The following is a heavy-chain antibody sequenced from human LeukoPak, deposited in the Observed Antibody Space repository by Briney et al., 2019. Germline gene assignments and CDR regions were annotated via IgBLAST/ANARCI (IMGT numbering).Heavy chain of an antibody. V-gene: IGHV4-34*01. Sequence: SETLSLTCAVYGGSFSGYYWSWIRQPPGKGLEWIGEINHSGSTNYNPSLKSRVTISVDTSKNQFSLKLSSVTAADTAVYYCARGRYGSFDYWGQGTLVTVSS. CDR2: INHSGST. CDR3: ARGRYGSFDY. J-gene: IGHJ4*02. D-gene: IGHD5-18*01. CDR1: GGSFSGYY.